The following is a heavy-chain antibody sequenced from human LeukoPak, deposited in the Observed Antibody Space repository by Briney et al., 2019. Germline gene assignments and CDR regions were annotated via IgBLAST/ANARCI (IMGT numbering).Heavy chain of an antibody. CDR3: ATQAYSGGDCYAPYYFDY. D-gene: IGHD2-21*02. Sequence: ASVKVSCKVSGYTLTELSMHWVRQAPGKGLEWMGGFDPEDGETIYAQKFQGRVTMTEDTSTDTAYMELSSLRSEDTAVYYCATQAYSGGDCYAPYYFDYWGQGTLVTVSS. J-gene: IGHJ4*02. CDR1: GYTLTELS. V-gene: IGHV1-24*01. CDR2: FDPEDGET.